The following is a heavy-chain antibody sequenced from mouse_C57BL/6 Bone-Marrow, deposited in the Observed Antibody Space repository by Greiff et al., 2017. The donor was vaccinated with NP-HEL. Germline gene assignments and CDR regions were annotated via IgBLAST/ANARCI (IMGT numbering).Heavy chain of an antibody. CDR3: ARRLLLRFAY. CDR1: GFTFSSYG. J-gene: IGHJ3*01. Sequence: EVQLVESGGDLVKPGGSLTLSCAASGFTFSSYGMSWVRQSPDKRLAWVATISSGGSYTYYPDSVKGRFTISSDNAKNTLYLQMSSLKSEDTAMYYCARRLLLRFAYWGQGTLVTVSA. CDR2: ISSGGSYT. V-gene: IGHV5-6*01. D-gene: IGHD1-1*01.